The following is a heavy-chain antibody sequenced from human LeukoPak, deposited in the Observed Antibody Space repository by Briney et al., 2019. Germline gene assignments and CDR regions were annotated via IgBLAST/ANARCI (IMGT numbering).Heavy chain of an antibody. V-gene: IGHV3-23*01. CDR3: DKTGTYYMDG. CDR2: IRGNEGTS. J-gene: IGHJ6*03. Sequence: GGSLRLSCEASGFPIINYAMTWVRQAPGKGLEWVSVIRGNEGTSYYTDSVKGRFTISRDNSENTLYLQMSGLRAEDTAKYYCDKTGTYYMDGLGEGTPVTVSS. CDR1: GFPIINYA.